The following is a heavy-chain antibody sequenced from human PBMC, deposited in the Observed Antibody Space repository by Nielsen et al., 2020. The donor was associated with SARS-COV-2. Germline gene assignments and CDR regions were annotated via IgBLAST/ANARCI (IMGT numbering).Heavy chain of an antibody. Sequence: GGSLRLSCGASGFTISSSFMGWVRQAAGKGLDWVSVIYTDGSTSHADSVKGRFTISRDNSKNTLYLQMNSLRAEDTAVYYCARDNWGRMDVWGQGTTVTVSS. D-gene: IGHD7-27*01. CDR3: ARDNWGRMDV. V-gene: IGHV3-66*01. J-gene: IGHJ6*02. CDR1: GFTISSSF. CDR2: IYTDGST.